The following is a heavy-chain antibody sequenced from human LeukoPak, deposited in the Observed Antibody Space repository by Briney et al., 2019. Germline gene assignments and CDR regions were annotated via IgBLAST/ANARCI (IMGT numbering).Heavy chain of an antibody. CDR3: ASDVRYCSNPSCYRYFQH. Sequence: GGSLRLSCAASGFTVSTNYMSWVRQAPGKGLEWVSLLYSGDSTYYADSVQGRFTISRDNSKNMLYLQMNSLRAEDTAIYYCASDVRYCSNPSCYRYFQHWGHGTLVNVSS. J-gene: IGHJ1*01. V-gene: IGHV3-66*01. CDR1: GFTVSTNY. D-gene: IGHD2-2*01. CDR2: LYSGDST.